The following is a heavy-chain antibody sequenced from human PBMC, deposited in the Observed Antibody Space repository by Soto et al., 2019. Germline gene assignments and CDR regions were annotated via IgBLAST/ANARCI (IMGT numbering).Heavy chain of an antibody. CDR1: GFTFSSYW. D-gene: IGHD2-21*01. Sequence: EVQLVESGGGLVQPGGSLRLSCAASGFTFSSYWMHWVRQAPGKGLVWVSRTNSDGSSTSYADSVKGRFTISRDNAKNTLYLQMNSLRAEDTAVYYCARDHVVSRNWFDPWGQGTLVTVSS. CDR3: ARDHVVSRNWFDP. CDR2: TNSDGSST. J-gene: IGHJ5*02. V-gene: IGHV3-74*01.